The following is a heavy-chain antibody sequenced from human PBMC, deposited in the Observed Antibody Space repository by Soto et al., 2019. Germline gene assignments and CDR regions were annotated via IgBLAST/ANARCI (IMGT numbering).Heavy chain of an antibody. Sequence: PERPLRGSCVASGGIYSDNDMTWVRQAPGKGLECVSTISRDAANTHYADSVKGRFTISRDNCKNTLYLQMCSLRGEDTALYYCAKDPSTGYADHWGQGTRVVVSS. CDR2: ISRDAANT. D-gene: IGHD3-9*01. V-gene: IGHV3-23*01. J-gene: IGHJ4*02. CDR1: GGIYSDND. CDR3: AKDPSTGYADH.